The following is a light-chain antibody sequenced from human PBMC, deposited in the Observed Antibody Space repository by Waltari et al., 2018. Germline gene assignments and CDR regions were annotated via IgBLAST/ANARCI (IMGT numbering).Light chain of an antibody. J-gene: IGLJ3*02. CDR2: RNN. V-gene: IGLV1-47*01. CDR3: AAWDDSLSGNWV. Sequence: QSVLTQPPSASVTPGQRVTISCSGSSSNIGSTYVYWYQQLPGTAPKLLIYRNNQRPSGVPDRFSGSKSGTSASLAISGLRSEDEADYYCAAWDDSLSGNWVFGGGTKLTVL. CDR1: SSNIGSTY.